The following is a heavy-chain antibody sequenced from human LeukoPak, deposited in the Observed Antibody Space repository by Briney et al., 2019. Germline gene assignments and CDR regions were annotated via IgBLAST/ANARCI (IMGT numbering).Heavy chain of an antibody. Sequence: PSETLSLTCTVSGGSISSYYWSWIRQPAGKGLEWIGRIYTSGSINYNPSLKSRVTMSVDTSKNQFSLKLSSVTAADTAVYYCARVRIVGALNWFDPWGQGTLVTVSS. D-gene: IGHD1-26*01. V-gene: IGHV4-4*07. J-gene: IGHJ5*02. CDR3: ARVRIVGALNWFDP. CDR2: IYTSGSI. CDR1: GGSISSYY.